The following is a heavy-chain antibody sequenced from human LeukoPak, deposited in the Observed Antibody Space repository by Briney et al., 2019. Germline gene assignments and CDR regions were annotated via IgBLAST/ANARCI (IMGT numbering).Heavy chain of an antibody. CDR1: GGSISSGDYY. D-gene: IGHD3-10*01. J-gene: IGHJ6*02. CDR3: ARDGGPYYGSGNPLMAGGMDV. V-gene: IGHV4-30-4*01. Sequence: SQTLSLPFTVSGGSISSGDYYWGLIPQPPGKGLGGVGYIYFSGRTYYNPSLKSRVTISVDTSKNQFSLKLSSVTAADTAVYYCARDGGPYYGSGNPLMAGGMDVWGQGTTVTVSS. CDR2: IYFSGRT.